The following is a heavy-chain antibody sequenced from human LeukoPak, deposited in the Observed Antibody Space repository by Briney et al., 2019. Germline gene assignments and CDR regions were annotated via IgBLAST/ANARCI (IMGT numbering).Heavy chain of an antibody. V-gene: IGHV3-30*04. Sequence: GGSLRLSCAASGFTFSSYAMHWVRQAPGKGLEWVAVISYDGSNKYYADSVKGRFTISRDNSKNTLYLQMNSLRAEDTALYYCAKDRGYYGSGTQPLYFDYWGQGTLVTVSS. CDR2: ISYDGSNK. J-gene: IGHJ4*02. D-gene: IGHD3-10*01. CDR3: AKDRGYYGSGTQPLYFDY. CDR1: GFTFSSYA.